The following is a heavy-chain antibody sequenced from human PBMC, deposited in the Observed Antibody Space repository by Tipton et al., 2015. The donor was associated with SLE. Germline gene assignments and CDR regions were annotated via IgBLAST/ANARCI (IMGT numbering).Heavy chain of an antibody. CDR2: INHSGST. CDR1: GGSFSGYY. CDR3: AGGKDYDFWSGYYRRDASDI. Sequence: LRLSCAVYGGSFSGYYWSWIRQPPGKGLEWIGEINHSGSTNYNPSLKSRVTISIDTSKNQFSLKLSSVTAADTSVYYCAGGKDYDFWSGYYRRDASDIWGQGTMVTVSS. J-gene: IGHJ3*02. D-gene: IGHD3-3*01. V-gene: IGHV4-34*01.